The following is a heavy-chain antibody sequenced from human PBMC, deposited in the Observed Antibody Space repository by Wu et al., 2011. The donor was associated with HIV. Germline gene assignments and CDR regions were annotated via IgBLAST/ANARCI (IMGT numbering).Heavy chain of an antibody. CDR1: GYTFTNYA. J-gene: IGHJ4*02. Sequence: QVQLVQSGAEVKKPGASVKVSCKASGYTFTNYAIHWVRQAPGEGLEWMGRIIPVFGKTNLAQKFQGRVTITADKTTSTAYMELSSLRSEDTAVYYCARDFGGDEDSWGQGTLVTVSS. CDR3: ARDFGGDEDS. D-gene: IGHD2-21*01. CDR2: IIPVFGKT. V-gene: IGHV1-69*06.